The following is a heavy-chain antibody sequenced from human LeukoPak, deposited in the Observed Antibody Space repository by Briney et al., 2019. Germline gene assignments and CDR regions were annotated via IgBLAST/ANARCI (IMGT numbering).Heavy chain of an antibody. J-gene: IGHJ4*02. V-gene: IGHV1-46*01. Sequence: WASVKVSCKASGYTFTSYYMHWVRQAPGQGLEWMGIINPSGGSTSYAQKFQGRVTMTRDTSTSTVYMELSSLRSEDTAVYYSARDPQNSYGGNPYDYWGQGTLVTVSS. CDR2: INPSGGST. CDR3: ARDPQNSYGGNPYDY. CDR1: GYTFTSYY. D-gene: IGHD2-15*01.